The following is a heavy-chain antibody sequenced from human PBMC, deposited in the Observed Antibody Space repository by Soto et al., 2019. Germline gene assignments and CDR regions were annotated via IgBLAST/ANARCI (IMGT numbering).Heavy chain of an antibody. CDR2: IKPRSGAT. V-gene: IGHV1-69*01. D-gene: IGHD2-2*01. J-gene: IGHJ4*02. CDR3: ANQDLGYCYSSNCHFDS. Sequence: QVQLVQSGAEVKKPGSSVKVSCKTSGVSFSSYYISWVRQAPGQGLEWMGVIKPRSGATTYAQNFQGRVTITADESTTTAYMELSSPRSADPAVYHCANQDLGYCYSSNCHFDSWGQGTLVTVSS. CDR1: GVSFSSYY.